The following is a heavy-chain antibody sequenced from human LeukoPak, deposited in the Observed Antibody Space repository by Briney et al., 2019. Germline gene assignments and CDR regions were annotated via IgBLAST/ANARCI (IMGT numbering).Heavy chain of an antibody. V-gene: IGHV4-59*08. CDR2: IYYSGST. CDR3: ARHRRDGYNTYYYYYMDV. J-gene: IGHJ6*03. Sequence: SETLSLTCTVSGGSISSYYWSWIRQPPGKGLEWIGYIYYSGSTNYNPSLKSRVTISVDTSKNQFSLKLSSVTAADTAVYYCARHRRDGYNTYYYYYMDVWGKGTTVTISS. D-gene: IGHD5-24*01. CDR1: GGSISSYY.